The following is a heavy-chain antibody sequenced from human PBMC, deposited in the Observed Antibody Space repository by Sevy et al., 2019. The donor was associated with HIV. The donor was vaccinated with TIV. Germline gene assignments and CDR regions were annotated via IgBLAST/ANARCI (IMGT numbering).Heavy chain of an antibody. Sequence: GGSLRLSCEASGFTFSYAWMNWVRQAPGKGLEWVGRIKSNADGGTIDYAAPVKGRFTISRDDSKNTLYLKMNSLKIEDTAVYYCTTDPIIVLLVTDGMDVWGQGTTVTVSS. CDR3: TTDPIIVLLVTDGMDV. D-gene: IGHD2-8*02. J-gene: IGHJ6*02. CDR2: IKSNADGGTI. CDR1: GFTFSYAW. V-gene: IGHV3-15*01.